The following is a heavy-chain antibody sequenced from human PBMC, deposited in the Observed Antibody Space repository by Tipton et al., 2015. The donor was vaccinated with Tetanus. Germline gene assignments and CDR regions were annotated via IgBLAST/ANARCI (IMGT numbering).Heavy chain of an antibody. CDR3: ARDGITMTSYYYYGMDV. CDR1: GFTLSNYG. J-gene: IGHJ6*02. D-gene: IGHD3-22*01. Sequence: PLRLSCAASGFTLSNYGMHWVRQAPGKGLEWVAVISYDGNYKYYADSVKGRFTMSRDNSKNTLYLQMNSLRVEDTAVYYCARDGITMTSYYYYGMDVWGQGTTVTVSS. CDR2: ISYDGNYK. V-gene: IGHV3-30*03.